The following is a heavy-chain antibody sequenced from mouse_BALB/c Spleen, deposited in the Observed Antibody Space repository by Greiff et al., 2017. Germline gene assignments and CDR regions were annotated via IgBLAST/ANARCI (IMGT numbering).Heavy chain of an antibody. CDR3: ARIYDGYPAY. J-gene: IGHJ3*01. Sequence: EVMLVESGGGLVKLGGSLKLSCAASGFTFSSYYMSWVRQTPEKRLELVAAINSNGGSTYYPDTVKGRFTISRDNAKNTLYLQMSSLKSEDTALYYCARIYDGYPAYWGQGTLVTVSA. CDR1: GFTFSSYY. CDR2: INSNGGST. V-gene: IGHV5-6-2*01. D-gene: IGHD2-3*01.